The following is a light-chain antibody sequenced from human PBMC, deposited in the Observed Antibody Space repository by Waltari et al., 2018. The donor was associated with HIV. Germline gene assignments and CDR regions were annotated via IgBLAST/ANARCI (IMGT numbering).Light chain of an antibody. Sequence: QSVLTQPPSASGTPGQRVTISCSGSSWSIGSNTVNWYPQLPGTAPKLLIYSNNQRPSGVPDRFSGSKSGTSASLAISGLQSEDEAEYYCAVWGDSLNGPVFGGGTKLTVL. J-gene: IGLJ2*01. V-gene: IGLV1-44*01. CDR3: AVWGDSLNGPV. CDR2: SNN. CDR1: SWSIGSNT.